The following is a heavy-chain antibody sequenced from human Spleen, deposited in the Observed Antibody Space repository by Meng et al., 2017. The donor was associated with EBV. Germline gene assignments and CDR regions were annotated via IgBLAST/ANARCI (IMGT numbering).Heavy chain of an antibody. V-gene: IGHV4-34*01. J-gene: IGHJ5*02. D-gene: IGHD2-15*01. CDR3: ARGVQVAWRFDP. CDR2: INHSGST. CDR1: GGSFSGFY. Sequence: QVQLQPWGAGLLKPSGPLALTCAVSGGSFSGFYWGWIRQPPGKGLEWIGEINHSGSTNYNPSLKSRVTISIDTSKNQFSLRLNSVTAADTAVYYCARGVQVAWRFDPWGQGTLVTVSS.